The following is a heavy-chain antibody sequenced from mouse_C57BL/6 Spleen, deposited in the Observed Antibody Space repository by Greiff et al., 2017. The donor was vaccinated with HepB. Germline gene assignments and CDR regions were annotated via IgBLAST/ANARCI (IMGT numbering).Heavy chain of an antibody. V-gene: IGHV5-4*01. CDR3: ARDRGQLRLLDY. CDR1: GFTFSSYA. J-gene: IGHJ2*01. Sequence: EVKLVESGGGLVKPGGSLKLSCAASGFTFSSYAMSWVRQTPEKRLEWVATISDGGSYTYYPDNVKGRFTISRDNAKNNLYLQMSHLKSEDTAMYYCARDRGQLRLLDYWGQGTTLTVSS. D-gene: IGHD3-2*02. CDR2: ISDGGSYT.